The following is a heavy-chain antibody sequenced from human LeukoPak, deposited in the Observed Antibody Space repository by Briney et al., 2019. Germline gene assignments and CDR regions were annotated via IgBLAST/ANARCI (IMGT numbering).Heavy chain of an antibody. V-gene: IGHV3-15*01. CDR3: TTDSGSYFDY. Sequence: ETLSLTCAVSGYSISSGYYWGWIRQPPGKGLEWVGRIKSKTDGGTTDYAAPVKGRFTISRDDSKNTLYLQMNSLKTEDTAVYYCTTDSGSYFDYWGQGTLVTVSS. J-gene: IGHJ4*02. D-gene: IGHD6-6*01. CDR1: GYSISSGYY. CDR2: IKSKTDGGTT.